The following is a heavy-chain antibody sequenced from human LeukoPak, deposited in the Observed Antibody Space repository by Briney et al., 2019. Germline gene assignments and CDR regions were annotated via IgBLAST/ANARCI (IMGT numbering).Heavy chain of an antibody. CDR2: ISGSGGST. D-gene: IGHD5-18*01. CDR1: GFTFSSYA. CDR3: TREGIIQLWLSSSDDAFHI. Sequence: GGSLRLSCAASGFTFSSYAMSWVRQAPGKGLEWVSAISGSGGSTYYADSVKGRFTISRDNSKNTLYLQMNSLRAKDTAVYYCTREGIIQLWLSSSDDAFHIWGQGTMVTVSS. V-gene: IGHV3-23*01. J-gene: IGHJ3*02.